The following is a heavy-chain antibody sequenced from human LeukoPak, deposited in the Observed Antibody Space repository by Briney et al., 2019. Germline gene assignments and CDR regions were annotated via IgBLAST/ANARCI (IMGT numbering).Heavy chain of an antibody. Sequence: ASVKVSCKASVYTFTSYGISWVRQAPGQGLEWMGWISAYNGNTNYAQKLQGRVTMTTDTSTSTAYMELRSLRSDDTAVYYCSRARYYDSIGYYYVGYWGQGTLVTVSS. V-gene: IGHV1-18*01. D-gene: IGHD3-22*01. CDR1: VYTFTSYG. CDR3: SRARYYDSIGYYYVGY. J-gene: IGHJ4*02. CDR2: ISAYNGNT.